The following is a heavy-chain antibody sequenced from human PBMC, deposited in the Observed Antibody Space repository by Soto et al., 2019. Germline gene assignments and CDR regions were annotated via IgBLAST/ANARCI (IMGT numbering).Heavy chain of an antibody. CDR1: GYTFTSYG. Sequence: QVQLVQSGAEVKKPGASVKVSCKASGYTFTSYGISWVRQAPGQGLEWMGWISAYNGNTNYAQKLQGRVTMTTGTSTSTAYMEVRRLRSDDTAVYYCARLGYCSSTSCYATGYYYYMDVWGKGTTVTVSS. D-gene: IGHD2-2*01. V-gene: IGHV1-18*01. CDR3: ARLGYCSSTSCYATGYYYYMDV. CDR2: ISAYNGNT. J-gene: IGHJ6*03.